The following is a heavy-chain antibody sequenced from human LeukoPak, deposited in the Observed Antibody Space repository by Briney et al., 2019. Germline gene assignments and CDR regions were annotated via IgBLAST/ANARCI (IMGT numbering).Heavy chain of an antibody. CDR3: ARDRGAANDY. V-gene: IGHV3-30*04. D-gene: IGHD2-15*01. CDR1: GFTFSSYA. CDR2: ISYDGSNK. J-gene: IGHJ4*02. Sequence: GGSLRLSCAASGFTFSSYAMHWVRQAPGKGLEWVAVISYDGSNKYYADSVKGRFTISRDNSKNTLYLQMNSLRAEDTAVYYCARDRGAANDYWGQGTLVTVSS.